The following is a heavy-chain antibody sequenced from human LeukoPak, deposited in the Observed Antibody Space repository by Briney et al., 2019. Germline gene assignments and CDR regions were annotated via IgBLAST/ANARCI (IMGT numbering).Heavy chain of an antibody. CDR1: DGSISSYY. V-gene: IGHV4-59*12. D-gene: IGHD2-15*01. CDR3: ARGRVQGYCSGGSCYSPGVRLFDY. CDR2: IYNSGST. Sequence: SETLSLTCSVSDGSISSYYWSWIRQPPRKGLEWIGNIYNSGSTNFNPSLKSRVTMSVDPSKNQFSLKLSSVTAADTAVYYCARGRVQGYCSGGSCYSPGVRLFDYWGQGTLVTVSS. J-gene: IGHJ4*02.